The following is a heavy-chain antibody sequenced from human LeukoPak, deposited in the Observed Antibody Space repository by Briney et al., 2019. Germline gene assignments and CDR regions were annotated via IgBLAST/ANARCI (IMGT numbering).Heavy chain of an antibody. CDR2: IYYSGST. V-gene: IGHV4-39*02. CDR1: GGSISSSSYY. CDR3: ARELQWLVRGAFDY. D-gene: IGHD6-19*01. J-gene: IGHJ4*02. Sequence: PSETLSLTCTVSGGSISSSSYYWGWIRQPPGRGLEWIGSIYYSGSTYYNPSLKSRVTISVDTSKNQFSPKLSSVTAADTAVYYCARELQWLVRGAFDYWGQGTLVTVSS.